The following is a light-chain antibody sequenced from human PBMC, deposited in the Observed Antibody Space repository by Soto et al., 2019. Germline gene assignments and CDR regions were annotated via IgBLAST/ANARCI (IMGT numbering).Light chain of an antibody. J-gene: IGKJ5*01. CDR1: RW. CDR3: QQARSFPVT. CDR2: ATS. V-gene: IGKV1D-12*01. Sequence: RWLSWYQQKPGKAPKILIFATSTLQSGVPSRFSGSGSGTDFTLTITSLQSEDFATYYCQQARSFPVTFGQGTRLEIK.